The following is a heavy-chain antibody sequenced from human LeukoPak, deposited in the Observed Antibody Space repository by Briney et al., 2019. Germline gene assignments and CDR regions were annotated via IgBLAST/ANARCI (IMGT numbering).Heavy chain of an antibody. D-gene: IGHD6-19*01. CDR3: ARINSGWYFDY. CDR1: GGSISSHY. V-gene: IGHV4-59*11. Sequence: SETLSLTCIVSGGSISSHYWTWIRQPPGKGLEYIGYIYYSGNTNYNPSLKSRVTISVDRSKNQFSLKLTSVTAEDTAVYYCARINSGWYFDYWGQGTLVTVSS. CDR2: IYYSGNT. J-gene: IGHJ4*02.